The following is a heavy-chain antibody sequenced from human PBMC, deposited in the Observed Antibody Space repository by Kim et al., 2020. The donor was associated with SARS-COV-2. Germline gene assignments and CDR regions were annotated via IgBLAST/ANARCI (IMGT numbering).Heavy chain of an antibody. D-gene: IGHD6-13*01. V-gene: IGHV3-11*03. CDR1: GFTFSDHY. CDR2: ISSSSSHT. J-gene: IGHJ4*02. CDR3: ARRGSSWYSQIDY. Sequence: GGSLRLSCAASGFTFSDHYMSWIRQAPGKGLEWVSYISSSSSHTNYADSVKGRFTISRDNAENSLYLQMNVLRVEDTAVYYCARRGSSWYSQIDYWGQG.